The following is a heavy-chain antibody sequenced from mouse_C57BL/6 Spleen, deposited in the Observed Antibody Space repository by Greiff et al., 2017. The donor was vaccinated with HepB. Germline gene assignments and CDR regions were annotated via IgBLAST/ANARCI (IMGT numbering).Heavy chain of an antibody. V-gene: IGHV5-9-1*02. CDR1: GFTFSSYA. J-gene: IGHJ2*01. CDR2: ISSGGDYI. Sequence: EVKLMESGAGLVKPGGSLKLSCAASGFTFSSYAMSWVRQTPEKRLEWVAYISSGGDYIYYADTVKGRFTISRDNARNTLYLQMSSLKSEDTAMYYCTRVSGYGSSYDYFDYWGQGTTLTVSS. CDR3: TRVSGYGSSYDYFDY. D-gene: IGHD1-1*01.